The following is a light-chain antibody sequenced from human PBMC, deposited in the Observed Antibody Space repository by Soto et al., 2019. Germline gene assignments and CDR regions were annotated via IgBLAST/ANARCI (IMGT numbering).Light chain of an antibody. V-gene: IGLV2-14*01. Sequence: QSALTQPASVSGSPGQSITISCTGTSSDVGGYNYVSWYQQHPGKAPKLMIYEVSNRPSGVSNRFSGSKSGNTASLTISCLQAEDEADYYCSSYTSSSTLLVFGGGTKLTVL. J-gene: IGLJ2*01. CDR1: SSDVGGYNY. CDR2: EVS. CDR3: SSYTSSSTLLV.